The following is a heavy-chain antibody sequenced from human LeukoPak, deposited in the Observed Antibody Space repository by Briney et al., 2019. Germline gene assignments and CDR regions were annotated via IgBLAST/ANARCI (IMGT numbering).Heavy chain of an antibody. CDR3: GRDHRDVNNGRVRNWFDP. Sequence: PGGSLRLSCAASGFTFSSYSMNWVRQAPGKGLEWIGIIYYSGSTYYNPSLKSRVTISVDTSKNQFSLKLSSVTAADTAVYYCGRDHRDVNNGRVRNWFDPWGQGTLVTVSS. CDR1: GFTFSSYS. CDR2: IYYSGST. V-gene: IGHV4-39*07. J-gene: IGHJ5*02. D-gene: IGHD5-24*01.